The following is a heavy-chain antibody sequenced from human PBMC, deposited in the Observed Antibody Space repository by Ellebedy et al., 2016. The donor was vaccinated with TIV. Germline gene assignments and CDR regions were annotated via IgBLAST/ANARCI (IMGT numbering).Heavy chain of an antibody. Sequence: GESLKISXAASGFTFNIAGMTWVRQAPGKGLEWVGTIVFSGTAAYYSDSVKGRFIISRDNAKNSLFLQMNSLRVEDTAVYYCARGGSEWSRDYWGQGTLVTVSS. V-gene: IGHV3-21*01. CDR1: GFTFNIAG. CDR2: IVFSGTAA. CDR3: ARGGSEWSRDY. D-gene: IGHD3-3*01. J-gene: IGHJ4*02.